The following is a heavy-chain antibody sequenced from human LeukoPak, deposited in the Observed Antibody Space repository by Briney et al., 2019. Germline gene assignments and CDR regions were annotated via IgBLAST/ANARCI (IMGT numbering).Heavy chain of an antibody. V-gene: IGHV4-34*01. CDR1: GGSFSGYY. CDR3: ARGLRSSSDYYFDY. D-gene: IGHD6-6*01. J-gene: IGHJ4*02. Sequence: SETLSLTCAVYGGSFSGYYWSWIRQPPGKGLEWIGEINHSGSTNYNPSLKSRVTISVDTSKNQFSLKLSSVTAADTAVYYCARGLRSSSDYYFDYWGQGTLVTVSS. CDR2: INHSGST.